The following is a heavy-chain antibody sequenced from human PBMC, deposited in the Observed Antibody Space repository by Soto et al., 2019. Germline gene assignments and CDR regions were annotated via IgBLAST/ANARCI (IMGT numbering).Heavy chain of an antibody. CDR3: ARDAPRGDHGAFDI. CDR1: GFTFSSYC. CDR2: IWYDGINK. Sequence: GGSLRLSCAASGFTFSSYCIHWVRQAPCKGLEWVAVIWYDGINKYYADSVKGRFTISRDNSKNTLYLQMNSLRAEDTAVYYCARDAPRGDHGAFDIWGQGKMVTVSS. D-gene: IGHD4-17*01. J-gene: IGHJ3*02. V-gene: IGHV3-33*01.